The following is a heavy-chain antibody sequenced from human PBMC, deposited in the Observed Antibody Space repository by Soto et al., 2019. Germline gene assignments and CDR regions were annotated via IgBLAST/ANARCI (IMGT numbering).Heavy chain of an antibody. D-gene: IGHD3-3*01. CDR3: ARAYNRRRPNDFWSGYPFDD. Sequence: SETLSLTCTVSGGSISSGGYYWSWIRQHPGKGLEWIGYIYYSGSTYYNPSLKSRVTISVDTSKNQFSLKLSYVTAADTAVYYCARAYNRRRPNDFWSGYPFDDWGQGTLVTVSS. CDR2: IYYSGST. CDR1: GGSISSGGYY. J-gene: IGHJ4*02. V-gene: IGHV4-31*03.